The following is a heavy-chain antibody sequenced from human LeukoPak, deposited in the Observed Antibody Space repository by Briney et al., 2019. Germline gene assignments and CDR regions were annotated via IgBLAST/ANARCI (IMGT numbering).Heavy chain of an antibody. CDR2: ISSSGSTI. D-gene: IGHD6-19*01. J-gene: IGHJ4*02. Sequence: PGGSLRLSCAASGFTFSSYWMSWVRQAPGKGLEWLSYISSSGSTIYYADSVKGRFTISRDNAKNSLYLQMNSLRAEDTAVYYCARDRQWLPDYWGQGTLVTVSS. V-gene: IGHV3-48*04. CDR3: ARDRQWLPDY. CDR1: GFTFSSYW.